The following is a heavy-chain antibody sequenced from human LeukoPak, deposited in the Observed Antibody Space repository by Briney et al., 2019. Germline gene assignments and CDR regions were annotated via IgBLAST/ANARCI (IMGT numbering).Heavy chain of an antibody. CDR3: ARGLYYGSGSYYNVPCYYGMDV. V-gene: IGHV3-21*01. D-gene: IGHD3-10*01. Sequence: GGPLRLSCAASGFTFSSYSMNWVRQAPGKGLEWVSSISSSSSYIYYVDSVKGRFTISRDNAKNSLYLQMNSLRAEDTAVYYCARGLYYGSGSYYNVPCYYGMDVWGQGTAVTVSS. J-gene: IGHJ6*02. CDR1: GFTFSSYS. CDR2: ISSSSSYI.